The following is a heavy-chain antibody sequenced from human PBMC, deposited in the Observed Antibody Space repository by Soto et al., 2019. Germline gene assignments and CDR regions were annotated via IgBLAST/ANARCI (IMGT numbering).Heavy chain of an antibody. J-gene: IGHJ6*02. CDR2: IIPIFGTA. CDR3: ARDIVLVPAAINGMDV. CDR1: GVTFSSYA. Sequence: ASVKVSCKASGVTFSSYAISWVRQSPGQGLEWMGGIIPIFGTANYAQKFQGRVTITADESTSTAYMELSSLRSEDTAVYYCARDIVLVPAAINGMDVWGQGTTVTVSS. V-gene: IGHV1-69*13. D-gene: IGHD2-2*01.